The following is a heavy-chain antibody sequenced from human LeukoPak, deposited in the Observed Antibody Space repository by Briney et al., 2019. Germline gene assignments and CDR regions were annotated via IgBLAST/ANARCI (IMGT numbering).Heavy chain of an antibody. J-gene: IGHJ4*02. CDR3: AKGSF. CDR2: ISESGGST. D-gene: IGHD3-10*01. V-gene: IGHV3-23*01. Sequence: GGSLRLSCVVSGFTFSTSAMSWVRQAPGKGLEWVSGISESGGSTYYADSVKGRFTSSRDNSKNTLYLQMNNLRAEDTAANYCAKGSFWGQGTLVTVSS. CDR1: GFTFSTSA.